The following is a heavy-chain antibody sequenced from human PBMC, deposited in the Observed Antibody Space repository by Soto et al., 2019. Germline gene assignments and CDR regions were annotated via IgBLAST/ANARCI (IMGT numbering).Heavy chain of an antibody. D-gene: IGHD3-10*01. CDR1: GFTVSSNY. CDR2: VYNGGAT. Sequence: EVRLVESGGGLVQPGGSLRLSCAAFGFTVSSNYMTWVRLAPGKGLEWVSLVYNGGATHYAASVKGRFTISTHSSQDTLFLQMTSMSTESTATYVCVRGRYASEIHWGQGTKVTVSS. CDR3: VRGRYASEIH. V-gene: IGHV3-53*04. J-gene: IGHJ4*02.